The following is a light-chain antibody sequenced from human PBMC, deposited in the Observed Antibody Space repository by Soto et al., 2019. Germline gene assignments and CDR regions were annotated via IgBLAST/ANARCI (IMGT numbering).Light chain of an antibody. Sequence: EIVLTQSPATLSLSPGERATLSRRASQSVSTYLAWYQQKPGQSPRLLVYDVSIRATGIPARFSGSGSGTDFTLTISSLEPEDFAVYYCQQRNKWPPIFTFGPGTKVDF. CDR2: DVS. J-gene: IGKJ3*01. CDR3: QQRNKWPPIFT. V-gene: IGKV3-11*01. CDR1: QSVSTY.